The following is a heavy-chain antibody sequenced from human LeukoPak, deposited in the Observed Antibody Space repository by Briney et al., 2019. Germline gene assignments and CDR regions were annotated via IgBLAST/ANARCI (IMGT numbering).Heavy chain of an antibody. CDR2: ISNTGRS. V-gene: IGHV4-59*12. Sequence: SETLSLTCTVSGAYMNDYCWNWIRQPPGKGLKWIGYISNTGRSKHNPSLKSRLAISFDTSKNQFSLTLSSVTVADTAVYYCAREQDGSGWGWLDPWGQGTLVTVSS. D-gene: IGHD3-22*01. J-gene: IGHJ5*02. CDR3: AREQDGSGWGWLDP. CDR1: GAYMNDYC.